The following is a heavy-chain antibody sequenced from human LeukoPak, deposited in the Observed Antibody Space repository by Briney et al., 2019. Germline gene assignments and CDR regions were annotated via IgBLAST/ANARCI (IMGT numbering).Heavy chain of an antibody. CDR1: GFTFSSYD. V-gene: IGHV3-13*01. CDR2: IGTAGDT. J-gene: IGHJ5*02. Sequence: GGSLRLSCAASGFTFSSYDTHWVRQATGKGLEWVSAIGTAGDTYYPGSVKGRFTISRENVKNSLYLQMNSLRAGDTAVYYCARGGYCSSTSCYTSSWFDPWGQGTLVTVSS. CDR3: ARGGYCSSTSCYTSSWFDP. D-gene: IGHD2-2*02.